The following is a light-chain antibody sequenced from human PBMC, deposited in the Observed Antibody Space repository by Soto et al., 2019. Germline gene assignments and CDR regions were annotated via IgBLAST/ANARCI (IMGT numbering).Light chain of an antibody. J-gene: IGKJ5*01. CDR2: TAS. V-gene: IGKV1-9*01. Sequence: DIQLTQSPSFLSASVGDRVTITCRASQGISNYLAWYQQKPGKAPNLLIHTASTLQSGVPSRFSGSGSGTEFTLTISSLQPEDFATYYCHQGNSYPITFGQGTRLEIK. CDR3: HQGNSYPIT. CDR1: QGISNY.